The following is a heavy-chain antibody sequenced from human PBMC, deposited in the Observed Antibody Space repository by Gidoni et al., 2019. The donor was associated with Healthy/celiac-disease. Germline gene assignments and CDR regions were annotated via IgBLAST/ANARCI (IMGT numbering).Heavy chain of an antibody. CDR1: GFTFSRYS. CDR3: ARDSLYCSGGSCYSHYYYGMDV. Sequence: EVQLVESGGGLVKPGGSLRLSCAASGFTFSRYSMNWVRQAPGKGLEWVSSISSSSSYIYYADSVKGRFTISRDNAKNSLYLQMNSLRAEDTAVYYCARDSLYCSGGSCYSHYYYGMDVWGQGTTVTVSS. V-gene: IGHV3-21*01. CDR2: ISSSSSYI. J-gene: IGHJ6*02. D-gene: IGHD2-15*01.